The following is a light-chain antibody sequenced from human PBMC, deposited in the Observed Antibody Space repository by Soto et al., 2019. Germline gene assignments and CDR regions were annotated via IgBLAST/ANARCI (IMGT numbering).Light chain of an antibody. J-gene: IGKJ5*01. CDR3: QQRSNWPAIT. V-gene: IGKV3-11*01. Sequence: EIVLTQSPATLSSFPGDRVTLSCRVSQSVSSYLAWYQQKPGQAPRLLIYDASNRATGIPARFSGSGSGTDFTLTISSLEPEDFAVYYCQQRSNWPAITFGQGTRPEIK. CDR2: DAS. CDR1: QSVSSY.